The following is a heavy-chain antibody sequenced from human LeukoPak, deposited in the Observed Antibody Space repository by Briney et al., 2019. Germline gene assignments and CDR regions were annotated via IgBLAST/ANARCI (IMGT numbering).Heavy chain of an antibody. V-gene: IGHV4-59*08. Sequence: SETLSLTCTVSGGSISSYYWSWIRQPPGKGLEWIGYIYYSGSTNYNPSLESRVTISVNTSKNQFSLKLSSVTAADTGVYYCARLVYYYDSSGYSSYFDYWGQGTLVTVSS. CDR3: ARLVYYYDSSGYSSYFDY. CDR2: IYYSGST. CDR1: GGSISSYY. D-gene: IGHD3-22*01. J-gene: IGHJ4*02.